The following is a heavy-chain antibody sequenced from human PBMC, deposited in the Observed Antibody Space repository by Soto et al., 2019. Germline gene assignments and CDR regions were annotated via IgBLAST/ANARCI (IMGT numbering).Heavy chain of an antibody. CDR2: IYYSGST. Sequence: SETLSLTCTVSGGSISLSSYYWGWIRQPPGKGLEWIGSIYYSGSTYYNPSLKSRVTISVDTSKNQFSLKLSSVTAADTAVYYCAGDTYYYDSSGYYQHNWFDPWGQGTLVTVSS. CDR1: GGSISLSSYY. V-gene: IGHV4-39*01. CDR3: AGDTYYYDSSGYYQHNWFDP. J-gene: IGHJ5*02. D-gene: IGHD3-22*01.